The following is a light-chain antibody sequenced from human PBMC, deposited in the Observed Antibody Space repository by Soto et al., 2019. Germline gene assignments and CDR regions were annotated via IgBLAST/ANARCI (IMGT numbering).Light chain of an antibody. J-gene: IGKJ1*01. CDR1: QNIYSN. V-gene: IGKV3-15*01. CDR2: RAS. Sequence: IVMTQSPATLSVSPGERATLSCRASQNIYSNIAWYQQRPGQAPRILIYRASTRATGVPARFSGSGSGTVFTLTISSLQSEDVTVYSCLQYHNLWAFGQGTKVDI. CDR3: LQYHNLWA.